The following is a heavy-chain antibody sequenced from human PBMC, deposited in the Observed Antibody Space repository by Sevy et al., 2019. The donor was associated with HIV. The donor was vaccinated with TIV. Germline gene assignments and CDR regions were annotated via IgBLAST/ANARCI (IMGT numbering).Heavy chain of an antibody. CDR3: ARQTATYDLLTGWNYYGVGV. Sequence: SETLSLTCTVSGGSISSYYWSWIRQPPGKGLEWIGYIYYSGSTNYNPSLKSRVTISVDTSKNQFSLKLSSVTAADTAVYYCARQTATYDLLTGWNYYGVGVWGQGTTVTVSS. D-gene: IGHD3-9*01. V-gene: IGHV4-59*08. J-gene: IGHJ6*02. CDR1: GGSISSYY. CDR2: IYYSGST.